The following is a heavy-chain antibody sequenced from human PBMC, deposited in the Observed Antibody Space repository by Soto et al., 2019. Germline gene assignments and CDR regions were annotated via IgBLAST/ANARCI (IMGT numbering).Heavy chain of an antibody. CDR2: MYNRGST. J-gene: IGHJ2*01. CDR1: GGSIKSYY. Sequence: QVQLQESGPGLVKPSETLSLTCIVSGGSIKSYYWSWIRQPPGKGLEWIGYMYNRGSTNYNPSLKSRVSLSIDTSKNLFSLDLTSVTAADTAVYYCARLEVGLWYFDLWGRGALVTVSS. V-gene: IGHV4-59*08. CDR3: ARLEVGLWYFDL.